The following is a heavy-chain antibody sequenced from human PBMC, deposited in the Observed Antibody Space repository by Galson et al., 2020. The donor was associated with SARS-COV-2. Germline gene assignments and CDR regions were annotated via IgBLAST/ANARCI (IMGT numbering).Heavy chain of an antibody. J-gene: IGHJ4*02. Sequence: ASVKVSCKASGYSFSSYGISWVRQAPGQGLEWMGWISAYNGNTHFAQKFQDRVTMTTDTSTSTAYMELRSLRSDDTAVYYCARVSSKYEFWSGYYFPFEDWGQGGLVTVSS. CDR1: GYSFSSYG. CDR2: ISAYNGNT. D-gene: IGHD3-3*01. V-gene: IGHV1-18*01. CDR3: ARVSSKYEFWSGYYFPFED.